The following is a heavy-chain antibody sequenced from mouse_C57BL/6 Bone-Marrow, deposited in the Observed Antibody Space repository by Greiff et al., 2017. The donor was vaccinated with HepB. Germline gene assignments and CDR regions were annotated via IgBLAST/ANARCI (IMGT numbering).Heavy chain of an antibody. D-gene: IGHD2-4*01. V-gene: IGHV3-6*01. CDR2: ISYDGSN. Sequence: EVKLQESGPGLVKPSQSLSLTCSVTGYSITSGYYWNWIRQFPGNKLEWMGYISYDGSNNYNPSLKNRISITRDTSKNQFFLKLNSVTTEDTATYYCATYDYSAWFAYWGQGTLVTVSA. CDR1: GYSITSGYY. CDR3: ATYDYSAWFAY. J-gene: IGHJ3*01.